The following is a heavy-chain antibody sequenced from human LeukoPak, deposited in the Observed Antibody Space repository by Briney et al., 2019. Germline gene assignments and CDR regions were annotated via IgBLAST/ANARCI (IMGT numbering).Heavy chain of an antibody. CDR1: GFTFSSYS. V-gene: IGHV3-48*02. CDR3: ARDSHFQTSSGYSFDY. CDR2: ISSGSITI. D-gene: IGHD3-22*01. Sequence: GGSLRFSCAASGFTFSSYSMNWVRQAPGKGLEWVSYISSGSITIYYADSVKGRFTISRDNAKNSLYLQMNSLRDEDTAVYYCARDSHFQTSSGYSFDYWGQGTLVTVSS. J-gene: IGHJ4*02.